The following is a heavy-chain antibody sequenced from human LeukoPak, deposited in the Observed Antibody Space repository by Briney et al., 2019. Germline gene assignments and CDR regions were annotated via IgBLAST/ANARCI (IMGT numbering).Heavy chain of an antibody. V-gene: IGHV4-59*11. J-gene: IGHJ4*02. CDR2: IYYSGST. D-gene: IGHD6-19*01. CDR1: GGSISSHY. Sequence: KPSETLSLTCTVSGGSISSHYWSWIRQPPGKGLEWIGYIYYSGSTNYNPSLKSRVTISVDTSKNQFSLKLSSVTAADTAVYYCARSIAVAGFDYWGQGTLVTVYS. CDR3: ARSIAVAGFDY.